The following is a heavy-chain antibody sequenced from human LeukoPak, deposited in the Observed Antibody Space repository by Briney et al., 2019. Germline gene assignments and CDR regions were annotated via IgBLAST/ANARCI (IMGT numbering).Heavy chain of an antibody. CDR1: GGTFSSYA. V-gene: IGHV1-3*01. CDR3: ARLPGGLGRYYFEY. D-gene: IGHD3-16*02. Sequence: ASVKVSRKASGGTFSSYAISWVRQAPGQRLEWMGWINPANGITKYSQKFQGRVTITSDTSASTAHMELSGLRSEDAAVYYCARLPGGLGRYYFEYWGQGTLVAVSS. J-gene: IGHJ4*02. CDR2: INPANGIT.